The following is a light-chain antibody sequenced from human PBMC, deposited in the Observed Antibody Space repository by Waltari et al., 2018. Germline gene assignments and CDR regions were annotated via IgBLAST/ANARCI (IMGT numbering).Light chain of an antibody. V-gene: IGLV1-40*01. J-gene: IGLJ2*01. CDR3: QSYDSTLGGWVV. CDR2: NNN. CDR1: SFNIGTSYD. Sequence: QSVLTQPPSVSGAPGQRVTISCTGSSFNIGTSYDVHWYQQLPGAAPKLLIYNNNNRPSGVPDRFLGSTSGTSASLTITGLQPEDEADYYCQSYDSTLGGWVVFGGGTKLTVL.